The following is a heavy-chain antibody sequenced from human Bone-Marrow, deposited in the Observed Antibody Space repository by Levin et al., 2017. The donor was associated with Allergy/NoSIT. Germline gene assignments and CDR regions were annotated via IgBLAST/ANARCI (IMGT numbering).Heavy chain of an antibody. CDR1: GFIFSNYW. D-gene: IGHD4-23*01. CDR3: VRDLVRYGGSEY. Sequence: SCAASGFIFSNYWMSWVRQAPGKGLEWVANIKEDGTEIFYLDSVRGRFNVSRDNAKNSLYLQMNSLIDEDTALYYCVRDLVRYGGSEYWGQGTLVTVSS. J-gene: IGHJ4*02. CDR2: IKEDGTEI. V-gene: IGHV3-7*01.